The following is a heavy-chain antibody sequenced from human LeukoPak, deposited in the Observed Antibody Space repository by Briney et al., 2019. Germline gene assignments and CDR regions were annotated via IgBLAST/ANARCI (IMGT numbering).Heavy chain of an antibody. J-gene: IGHJ4*02. V-gene: IGHV3-7*01. CDR3: ASDPGYCSGGSCYGPGDY. Sequence: GGSLRLSCAASGFTFSSYWMSWVRQAPGKGLEWVANIKPDGSGKYYVDSVKGRFTISRDNAKNSLFLQMNSLRAEDTAVYYCASDPGYCSGGSCYGPGDYWGQGTLVTVSS. CDR2: IKPDGSGK. CDR1: GFTFSSYW. D-gene: IGHD2-15*01.